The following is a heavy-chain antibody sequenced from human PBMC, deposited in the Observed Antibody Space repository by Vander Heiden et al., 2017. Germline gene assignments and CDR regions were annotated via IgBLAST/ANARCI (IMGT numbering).Heavy chain of an antibody. CDR1: GGSINYY. CDR3: ARGGYYSSFDH. V-gene: IGHV4-59*01. Sequence: QVQLQESGPGLVKPSETLSLTCTVAGGSINYYGSWIRQPPGKGLEWIGYIYYSGSTNYNPSLKSRVTISVDTSKNQFSLRLSSVTAADTALYFCARGGYYSSFDHWGQGTLVTVSS. D-gene: IGHD3-3*01. CDR2: IYYSGST. J-gene: IGHJ4*02.